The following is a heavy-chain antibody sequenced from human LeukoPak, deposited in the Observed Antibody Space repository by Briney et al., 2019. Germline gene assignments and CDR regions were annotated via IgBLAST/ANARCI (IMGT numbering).Heavy chain of an antibody. CDR3: ARGPDYWNEHSAMDV. Sequence: PGGPLRLSCAAPGFTFSDYEMNWVRQAPGKGLEWVSHISSSGSKKHYADSVKGRFTISRDDAKNSLFLQMQSLRDEDTAVYYCARGPDYWNEHSAMDVWGKGTTVAVSS. J-gene: IGHJ6*03. D-gene: IGHD3/OR15-3a*01. CDR2: ISSSGSKK. V-gene: IGHV3-48*03. CDR1: GFTFSDYE.